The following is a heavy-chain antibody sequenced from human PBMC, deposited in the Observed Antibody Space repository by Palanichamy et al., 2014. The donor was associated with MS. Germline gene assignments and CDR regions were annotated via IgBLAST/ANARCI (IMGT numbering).Heavy chain of an antibody. Sequence: QVQLVQSGAEVKKPGASVKVSCRASGYTFTGYYIYWVRQAPGQGLEWMGWINSNSGDTNYAQKFQGWVTMTRDTSISTLYMELSRLRSDDTAVYYCARSGYYYGLGVWGQGTTVTVSS. V-gene: IGHV1-2*04. J-gene: IGHJ6*02. D-gene: IGHD1-26*01. CDR1: GYTFTGYY. CDR3: ARSGYYYGLGV. CDR2: INSNSGDT.